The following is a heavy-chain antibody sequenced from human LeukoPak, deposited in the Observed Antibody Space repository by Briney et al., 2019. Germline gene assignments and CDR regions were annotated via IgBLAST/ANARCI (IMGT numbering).Heavy chain of an antibody. Sequence: GGSLRLSCAASEFTFRSYGMHWVRQAPGKGLDWVAFIRYDGSNKYYADSVKGRFTISRDNSRNTLYLQMNSLRTEDTAVYYCAKEIWPTVTTPGRTYIDYWGQGTLVTVSS. V-gene: IGHV3-30*02. D-gene: IGHD4-17*01. CDR2: IRYDGSNK. CDR3: AKEIWPTVTTPGRTYIDY. J-gene: IGHJ4*02. CDR1: EFTFRSYG.